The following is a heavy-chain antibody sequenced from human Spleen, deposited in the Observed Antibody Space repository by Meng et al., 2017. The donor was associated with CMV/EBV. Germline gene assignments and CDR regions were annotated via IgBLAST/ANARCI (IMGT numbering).Heavy chain of an antibody. J-gene: IGHJ3*02. V-gene: IGHV3-30*02. CDR3: ASKIPDEFWSGSTWAGGAFDI. CDR2: IRYDGSNK. Sequence: GGSLRLSCAASGFTFSSYGMHWVRQAPGKGLEWVAFIRYDGSNKYYADSVKGRFTISRDNSKNTLYLQMNSLRAEDTAVYYCASKIPDEFWSGSTWAGGAFDIWGQGTMVTVSS. CDR1: GFTFSSYG. D-gene: IGHD3-3*01.